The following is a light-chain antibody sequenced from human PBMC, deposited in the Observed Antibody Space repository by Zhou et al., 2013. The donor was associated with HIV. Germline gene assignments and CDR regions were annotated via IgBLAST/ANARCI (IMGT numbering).Light chain of an antibody. V-gene: IGKV1-27*01. J-gene: IGKJ1*01. CDR1: QGISHY. Sequence: DIQMTQSPSSLSASVGDRVTITCRASQGISHYLAWYQQKPGKVPKLLIYAASTLQSGVPSRFSGSISGTDFTLTISSLQPEDIATYYCQQYNSPRWTFGQGTKVEIK. CDR3: QQYNSPRWT. CDR2: AAS.